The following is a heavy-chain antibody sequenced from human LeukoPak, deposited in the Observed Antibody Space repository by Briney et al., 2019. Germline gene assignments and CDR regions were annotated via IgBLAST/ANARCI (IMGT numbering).Heavy chain of an antibody. V-gene: IGHV3-23*01. CDR2: ISGSGGST. CDR1: GFTFSSYA. J-gene: IGHJ4*02. CDR3: AKDRGMATIRSYGYFDY. Sequence: GGSLRLSCAASGFTFSSYAMSWVRQAPGKGLEWVSAISGSGGSTYYADSVKGRFTISRDNSKNTLYLQMNSLRAEDTAVYYCAKDRGMATIRSYGYFDYWGQGTLVTVSS. D-gene: IGHD5-12*01.